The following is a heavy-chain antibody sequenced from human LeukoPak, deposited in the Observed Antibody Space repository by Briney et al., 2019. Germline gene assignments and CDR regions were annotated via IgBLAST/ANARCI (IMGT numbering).Heavy chain of an antibody. CDR2: IRKDGSDK. CDR1: GFTFSRNG. V-gene: IGHV3-30*02. Sequence: GGSLRLSCGASGFTFSRNGMDWVRQAPGKGLEWVAYIRKDGSDKYYADSVKGRFTISRDSSKNMVYLQMNSLRAEDTAVYYCAKDSNWAFDYWGQGTLVSVSS. D-gene: IGHD7-27*01. J-gene: IGHJ4*02. CDR3: AKDSNWAFDY.